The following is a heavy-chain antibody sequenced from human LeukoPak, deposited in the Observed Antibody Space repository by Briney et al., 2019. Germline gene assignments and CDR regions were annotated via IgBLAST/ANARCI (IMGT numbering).Heavy chain of an antibody. Sequence: ASVKVSCKASGYTFTSYGISWVRQAPGQGLEWMGWVSAYNGNTNYAQKLQGRVTMTTDTSTSTAYMELSSLRSEDTAVYFCAAGTSGRPEYFQHWGQGTLVTVSS. CDR2: VSAYNGNT. V-gene: IGHV1-18*01. CDR1: GYTFTSYG. CDR3: AAGTSGRPEYFQH. J-gene: IGHJ1*01. D-gene: IGHD1-14*01.